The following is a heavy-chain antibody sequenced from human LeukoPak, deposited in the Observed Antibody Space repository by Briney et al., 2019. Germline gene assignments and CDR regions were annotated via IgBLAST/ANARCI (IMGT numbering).Heavy chain of an antibody. V-gene: IGHV4-34*01. J-gene: IGHJ6*03. CDR2: ISHSGST. CDR1: GGSFSGYY. Sequence: PSETLSLTCAVYGGSFSGYYWSWIRQPPGKGLEWIGEISHSGSTSYNPSLKGRITISVDTSKNQFSLKLSSVTAADTAVYYCARHLTPPQNNFYYYMDVWGKGTTVTISS. D-gene: IGHD1-14*01. CDR3: ARHLTPPQNNFYYYMDV.